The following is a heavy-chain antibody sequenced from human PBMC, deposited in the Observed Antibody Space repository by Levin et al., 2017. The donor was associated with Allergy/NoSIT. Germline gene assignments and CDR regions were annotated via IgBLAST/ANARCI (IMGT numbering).Heavy chain of an antibody. CDR1: GGSFSGYY. Sequence: PSETLSLTCAVYGGSFSGYYWSWIRQPPGKGLEWIGEINHSGSTNYNPSLKSRVTISVDTSKNQFSLKLSSVTAADTAVYYCARGLLGFGGNWFDPWGQGTLVTVSS. CDR2: INHSGST. J-gene: IGHJ5*02. V-gene: IGHV4-34*01. D-gene: IGHD3-10*01. CDR3: ARGLLGFGGNWFDP.